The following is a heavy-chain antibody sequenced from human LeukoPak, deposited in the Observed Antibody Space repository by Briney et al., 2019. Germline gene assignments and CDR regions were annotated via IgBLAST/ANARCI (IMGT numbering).Heavy chain of an antibody. D-gene: IGHD3-22*01. J-gene: IGHJ4*02. V-gene: IGHV3-74*01. CDR2: ISGDGRST. CDR3: AAFYYDPAY. CDR1: GFTFRTYW. Sequence: HSGGSLRLSCAASGFTFRTYWMHWVRRAPGKGLIWVSRISGDGRSTSYADSVKGRFTISRDNAKNTLYLQMHSLRAEDTAVYYCAAFYYDPAYWGQGTLVTVSS.